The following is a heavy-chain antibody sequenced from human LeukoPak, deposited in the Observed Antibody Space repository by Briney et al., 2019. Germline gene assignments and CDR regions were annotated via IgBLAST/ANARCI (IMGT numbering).Heavy chain of an antibody. CDR2: INHSGST. Sequence: SETLSLTCAVYGGSFSGYYWSWIRQPPGKGLEWIGEINHSGSTNYNPSLKSRVTISVDKSKNQFSLKLSSVTAADTAVYYCAAYYYGSGSYQRPGAFDIWGQGTMVTVSS. J-gene: IGHJ3*02. CDR3: AAYYYGSGSYQRPGAFDI. CDR1: GGSFSGYY. V-gene: IGHV4-34*01. D-gene: IGHD3-10*01.